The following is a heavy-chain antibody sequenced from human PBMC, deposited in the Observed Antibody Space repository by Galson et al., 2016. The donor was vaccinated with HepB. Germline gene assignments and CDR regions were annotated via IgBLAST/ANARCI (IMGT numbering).Heavy chain of an antibody. D-gene: IGHD3-22*01. CDR3: ARHLEVGWEVVLRV. Sequence: QSGAEVKESGESLRISCFGSGYTFTTHWITWVRQMPGKGLEWMGRIDPSDSYTTYSPSFQGHVTISVDKSINTAYLQWSSLKASDTAMYYCARHLEVGWEVVLRVWGQGTLVTVSS. CDR2: IDPSDSYT. CDR1: GYTFTTHW. J-gene: IGHJ4*02. V-gene: IGHV5-10-1*01.